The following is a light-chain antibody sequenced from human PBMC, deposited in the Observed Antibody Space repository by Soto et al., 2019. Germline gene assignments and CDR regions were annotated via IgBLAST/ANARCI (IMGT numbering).Light chain of an antibody. J-gene: IGKJ5*01. CDR2: DAS. CDR3: QQRSNWPIT. Sequence: EIVLPQAPVTLSVSPGERATLSFRASQSVRTYLAWYQVKPGQAPRLLIYDASNRATGIPARFSGSGSGTDFTLTISSLEPEDFAVYYCQQRSNWPITFGQGTRLEIK. V-gene: IGKV3-11*01. CDR1: QSVRTY.